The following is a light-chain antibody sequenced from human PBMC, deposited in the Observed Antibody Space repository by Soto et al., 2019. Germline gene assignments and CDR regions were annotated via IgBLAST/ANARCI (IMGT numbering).Light chain of an antibody. CDR2: DAS. Sequence: EIVMTQSPVALSVSLGERVSLTCRASQAVSSYLAWYQQKPGQAPRLLISDASTRATDIPDRFSGSGSGTDSTLTISSLQSSDLAVYYCLQYSTWPPLYTFGQGTKLEIK. CDR1: QAVSSY. J-gene: IGKJ2*01. V-gene: IGKV3-15*01. CDR3: LQYSTWPPLYT.